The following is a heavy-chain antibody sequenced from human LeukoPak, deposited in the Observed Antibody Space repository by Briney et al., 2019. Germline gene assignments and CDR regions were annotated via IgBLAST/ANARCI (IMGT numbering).Heavy chain of an antibody. J-gene: IGHJ4*02. V-gene: IGHV3-23*01. CDR3: AKGAHYYDFWSGYYFDY. CDR2: ISGSVGIT. Sequence: GGSLRLSCAASGFNLSSYAMSWVRQAPGKGLEWVSAISGSVGITYYSHSVNGRFTISRDNSKNTLYLQMNSLRAEDTAVYYCAKGAHYYDFWSGYYFDYWGQGTLVTVSS. D-gene: IGHD3-3*01. CDR1: GFNLSSYA.